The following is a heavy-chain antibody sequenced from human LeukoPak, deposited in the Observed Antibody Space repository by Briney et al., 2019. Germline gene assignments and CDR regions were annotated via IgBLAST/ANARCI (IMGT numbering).Heavy chain of an antibody. Sequence: SETLSLTCTVSGGSISSGDYYWGWIRQPPGKGLEWIGSIYHSGSTYYNPSLKSRVTISVDTSKNQFSLKLSSVTAADTAVYYCARSSGVNWFDPWGQGTLVTVSS. CDR3: ARSSGVNWFDP. CDR1: GGSISSGDYY. J-gene: IGHJ5*02. V-gene: IGHV4-39*07. CDR2: IYHSGST. D-gene: IGHD6-19*01.